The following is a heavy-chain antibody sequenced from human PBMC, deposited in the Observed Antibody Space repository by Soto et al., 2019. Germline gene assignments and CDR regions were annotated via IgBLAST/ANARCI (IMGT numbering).Heavy chain of an antibody. Sequence: QVQLMQSGTEVKKPGASVTVSCKASGYTSADFGISWLRQAPGQGLAWMGWVSGNNGASNPAPKVQGRITMTLYTSTGVSYMALRSLRSDDTAIYYCVRDQKYFRVNGNWFDSWGQGPLVSVSS. J-gene: IGHJ5*01. D-gene: IGHD2-2*01. CDR1: GYTSADFG. V-gene: IGHV1-18*04. CDR2: VSGNNGAS. CDR3: VRDQKYFRVNGNWFDS.